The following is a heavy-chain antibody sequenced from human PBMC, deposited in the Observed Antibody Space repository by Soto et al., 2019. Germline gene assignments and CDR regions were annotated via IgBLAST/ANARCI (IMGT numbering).Heavy chain of an antibody. V-gene: IGHV3-30-3*01. CDR1: GFTFSSYA. CDR3: AALSTYYDFWSGYGYYGMDV. CDR2: ISYDGSNK. D-gene: IGHD3-3*01. Sequence: GGSLRLSCAASGFTFSSYAMHWVRQAPGKGLEWVAVISYDGSNKYYADSVKGRFTISRDNSKNTLYLQMNSLRAEDTAVYYCAALSTYYDFWSGYGYYGMDVWGQGTTVTVSS. J-gene: IGHJ6*02.